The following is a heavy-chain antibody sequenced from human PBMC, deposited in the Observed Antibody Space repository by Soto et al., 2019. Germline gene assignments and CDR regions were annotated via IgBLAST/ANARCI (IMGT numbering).Heavy chain of an antibody. Sequence: ASVKVSCKASGYTFTGYYMHWVRQAPGQGLEWMGWINPNSGGTNYAQKFQGRVTMTRDTSISTAYMELSRLRSDDTAVYYCARDSFYGGYDYYYYGMDVWGQGTTVTVSS. V-gene: IGHV1-2*02. CDR1: GYTFTGYY. J-gene: IGHJ6*02. CDR2: INPNSGGT. D-gene: IGHD4-17*01. CDR3: ARDSFYGGYDYYYYGMDV.